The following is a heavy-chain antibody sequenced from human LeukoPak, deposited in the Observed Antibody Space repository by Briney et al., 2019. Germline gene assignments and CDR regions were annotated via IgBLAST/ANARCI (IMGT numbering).Heavy chain of an antibody. J-gene: IGHJ3*02. V-gene: IGHV3-30*02. CDR2: IRYDGSNK. Sequence: GGSLRLSCAASGFTFSRYTMNWVRQAPGKGLEWVAFIRYDGSNKYYADSVKGRFTISRDNSKNTLYLQMNSLRAEDTAVYYCAKDGRQRKTYFYGSGSANAFDIWGQGTMVTVSS. CDR3: AKDGRQRKTYFYGSGSANAFDI. CDR1: GFTFSRYT. D-gene: IGHD3-10*01.